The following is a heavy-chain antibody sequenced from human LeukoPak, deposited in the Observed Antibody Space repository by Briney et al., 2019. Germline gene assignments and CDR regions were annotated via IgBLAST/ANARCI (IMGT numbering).Heavy chain of an antibody. CDR3: ARGVRITMVRGAFSTNWFDP. D-gene: IGHD3-10*01. CDR1: GYTFTSYY. V-gene: IGHV1-46*01. J-gene: IGHJ5*02. CDR2: INPSGGST. Sequence: ASVKVSCKASGYTFTSYYMHWVRQAPGQGLEWMGIINPSGGSTSYAQKFQGRVTMTRDTSTSTVYMELSSLRSEDTAVYYCARGVRITMVRGAFSTNWFDPWGQGTLVTVSS.